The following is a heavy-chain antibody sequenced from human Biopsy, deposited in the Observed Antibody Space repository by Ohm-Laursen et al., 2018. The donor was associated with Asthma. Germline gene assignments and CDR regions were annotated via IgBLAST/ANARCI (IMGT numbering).Heavy chain of an antibody. CDR3: AKDVFPGWELRRGPDY. CDR1: GFTFRNFG. CDR2: ISFDGSNK. Sequence: SLRLSCSASGFTFRNFGMHWVRQAPGKGLDWVAVISFDGSNKNYTDSVKGRFTISRDNSRNTLHLQMSSLRAEDTAVYYCAKDVFPGWELRRGPDYWGQGTLVTVSS. J-gene: IGHJ4*02. D-gene: IGHD1-26*01. V-gene: IGHV3-30*18.